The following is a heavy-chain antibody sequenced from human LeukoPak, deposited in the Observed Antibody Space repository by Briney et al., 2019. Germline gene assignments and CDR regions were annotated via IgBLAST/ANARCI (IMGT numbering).Heavy chain of an antibody. CDR3: ASSHDSTGYFKEAFEM. CDR2: ISTTSETI. CDR1: GFTFSRYS. D-gene: IGHD3-22*01. Sequence: GGSLRLSCSSSGFTFSRYSFNWVHQAPGKGLEWLSYISTTSETIYYTDSVKGRFKISRDNAKNLLFLQMKSLRAEHTAMYFCASSHDSTGYFKEAFEMWGQGTFVTVSS. J-gene: IGHJ3*02. V-gene: IGHV3-48*01.